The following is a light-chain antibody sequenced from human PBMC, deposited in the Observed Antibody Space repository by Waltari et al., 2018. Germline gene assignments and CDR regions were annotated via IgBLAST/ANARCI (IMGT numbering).Light chain of an antibody. CDR2: RND. CDR1: NSNIGTNS. J-gene: IGLJ2*01. Sequence: QSVLTQPPSASGTPGQRVIISCSGSNSNIGTNSIYWYQQLPGTAPKVLIYRNDQRPSGVPARFSGSKSGTSASLAISGLRSEDGADYYCATWDDSLIAPVFGGGTKLTVL. CDR3: ATWDDSLIAPV. V-gene: IGLV1-47*01.